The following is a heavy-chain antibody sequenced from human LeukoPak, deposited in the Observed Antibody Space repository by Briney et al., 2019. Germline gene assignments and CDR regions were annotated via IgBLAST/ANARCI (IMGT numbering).Heavy chain of an antibody. V-gene: IGHV4-4*09. J-gene: IGHJ4*02. D-gene: IGHD3-22*01. CDR3: ARLWASGYYYDSSGYFDY. CDR1: GGSISSYY. Sequence: SETLSLTCTVSGGSISSYYWSWIRQPPGKGLDWIGYIYSSGSTSYNPSLQSRVTMSVDTSKNQFSLELSSVTAADTAVYYCARLWASGYYYDSSGYFDYWGQGTLVTVSS. CDR2: IYSSGST.